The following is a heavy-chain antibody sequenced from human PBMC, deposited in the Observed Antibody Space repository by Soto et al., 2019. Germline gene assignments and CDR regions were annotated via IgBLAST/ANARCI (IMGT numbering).Heavy chain of an antibody. V-gene: IGHV3-21*01. CDR3: ARGDAYNSFDY. J-gene: IGHJ4*02. Sequence: GGSLRLSCAASGFHFSSYTMNWVRQAPGKGLEWVSSISSCGDYIYYADSVKGRFTIFRDNAKNSLYLQMSSLRAGDTAMFYCARGDAYNSFDYWGQGALVTVSS. CDR1: GFHFSSYT. D-gene: IGHD1-1*01. CDR2: ISSCGDYI.